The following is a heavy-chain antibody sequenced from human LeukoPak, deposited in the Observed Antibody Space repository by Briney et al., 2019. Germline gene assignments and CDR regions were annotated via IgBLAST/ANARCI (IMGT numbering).Heavy chain of an antibody. CDR1: GFTFSSYS. CDR3: ALLGSGWYDSFDY. CDR2: ISSSGSYI. V-gene: IGHV3-21*01. Sequence: PGGSLRLSCAASGFTFSSYSMNWVRQAPGKGLEWVSSISSSGSYIYYADSVKGRFTISRDNAKNSLYLQMNSLRAEDTAVYYCALLGSGWYDSFDYWGQGTLVTVSS. D-gene: IGHD6-19*01. J-gene: IGHJ4*02.